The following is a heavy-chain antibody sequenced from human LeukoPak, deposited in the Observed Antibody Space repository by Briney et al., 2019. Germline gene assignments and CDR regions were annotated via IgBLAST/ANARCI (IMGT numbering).Heavy chain of an antibody. CDR2: ILYDGTNK. D-gene: IGHD5-18*01. CDR1: GFTFNIYA. CDR3: ARDFTRYSYGYLDY. V-gene: IGHV3-30*04. Sequence: PGKSLRLSCAASGFTFNIYAMHWVRQAPGKGLEWVAVILYDGTNKYYADSVKGRFTISRDNSKNTLYLQMNSLRAEDTAVYYCARDFTRYSYGYLDYWGQGTLVTVSS. J-gene: IGHJ4*02.